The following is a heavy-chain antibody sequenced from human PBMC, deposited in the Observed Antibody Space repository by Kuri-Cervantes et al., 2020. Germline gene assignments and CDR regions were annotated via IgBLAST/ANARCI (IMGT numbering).Heavy chain of an antibody. D-gene: IGHD1-7*01. V-gene: IGHV3-23*01. CDR2: ISGSGGST. CDR1: GFTCSSYA. CDR3: ARSWDYDAALDY. J-gene: IGHJ4*02. Sequence: GESLKISCAASGFTCSSYAMSWVRQAPGKGLEWVSAISGSGGSTYYADSVKGRFTISRDNAKNSLYLQMNSLRAEDTAVYYCARSWDYDAALDYWGQGTLVTVSS.